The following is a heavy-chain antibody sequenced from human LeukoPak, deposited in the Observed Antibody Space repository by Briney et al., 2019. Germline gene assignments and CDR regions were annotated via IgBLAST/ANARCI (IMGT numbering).Heavy chain of an antibody. Sequence: GSLRLSCAASGFTFSRYWMTWVRQAPGKGLEWVATIKEDGSENSYVESVKGRFTISRDNAKNSLYLLLNSLRAEDTAVYFCARQRYSDYWGQGTLVTVSS. V-gene: IGHV3-7*01. J-gene: IGHJ4*02. CDR2: IKEDGSEN. CDR1: GFTFSRYW. D-gene: IGHD1-1*01. CDR3: ARQRYSDY.